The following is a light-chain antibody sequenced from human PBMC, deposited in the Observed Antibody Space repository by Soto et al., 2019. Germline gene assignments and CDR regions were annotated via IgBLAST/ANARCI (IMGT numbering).Light chain of an antibody. CDR3: QQRYSTTRT. CDR1: QSISSY. J-gene: IGKJ1*01. CDR2: AAS. V-gene: IGKV1-39*01. Sequence: IQMNESPSSLSASVGHRVTITCGASQSISSYLNWYQQKPGKAPKLLIYAASSLQSGVPSRFSGSGSGTDFTLTISSLKNEDFATYYCQQRYSTTRTFCQGTKVDIK.